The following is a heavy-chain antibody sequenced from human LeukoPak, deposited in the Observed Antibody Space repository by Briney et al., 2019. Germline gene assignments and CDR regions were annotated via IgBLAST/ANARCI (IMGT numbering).Heavy chain of an antibody. V-gene: IGHV3-23*01. J-gene: IGHJ4*02. CDR2: ISGSGGST. CDR3: AKDRAYDSSGYPYYFDY. D-gene: IGHD3-22*01. CDR1: GFTFSSYA. Sequence: LGGSLRLSCAASGFTFSSYAMSWVRQAPGKGLEWVSAISGSGGSTYYADSVKGRFTISRDNSKNTLYLQMNSLRAEDTAVYYCAKDRAYDSSGYPYYFDYWGQGTLVTVSS.